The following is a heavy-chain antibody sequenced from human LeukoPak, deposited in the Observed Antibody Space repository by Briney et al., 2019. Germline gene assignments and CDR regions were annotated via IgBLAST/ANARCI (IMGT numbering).Heavy chain of an antibody. J-gene: IGHJ4*02. CDR3: ARVSLRFLEWPIPYYFDY. V-gene: IGHV4-59*01. CDR2: IYYSGST. D-gene: IGHD3-3*01. CDR1: GGSISSYY. Sequence: PSETLSLTRLVSGGSISSYYWSWIRQPPGKGLEWIGYIYYSGSTNYNPSLKSRVTISVDTSKNQFSLKLSSVTAADTAVYYCARVSLRFLEWPIPYYFDYWGQGTLVTVSS.